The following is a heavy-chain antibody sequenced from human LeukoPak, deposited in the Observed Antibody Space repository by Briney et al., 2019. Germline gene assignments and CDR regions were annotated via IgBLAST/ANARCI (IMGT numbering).Heavy chain of an antibody. D-gene: IGHD6-19*01. CDR1: GGSISSSSYY. Sequence: SETLSLTCTVSGGSISSSSYYWGWIRQPPGKGLEWIGSIYYSGSTYYNPSLKSRVTISVDTSKDQFSLKLSSVTAADTAVYYGIAVAGGRNDYWGQGTLVTVSS. CDR3: IAVAGGRNDY. V-gene: IGHV4-39*01. J-gene: IGHJ4*02. CDR2: IYYSGST.